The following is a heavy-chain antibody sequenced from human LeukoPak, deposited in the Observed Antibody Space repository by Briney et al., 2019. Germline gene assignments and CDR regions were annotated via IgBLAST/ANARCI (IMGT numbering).Heavy chain of an antibody. CDR1: GFTFRSYS. J-gene: IGHJ4*02. CDR3: ARDSHSSSWYSEFDY. V-gene: IGHV3-21*01. Sequence: PGRSLRLSCAASGFTFRSYSMNWVRQAPGKGLEWVSSINILSNYIYYADSVKGRFTISRDNAKNSLYLQMNSLRAEDTAVYYCARDSHSSSWYSEFDYWGQGTLVTVSS. D-gene: IGHD6-13*01. CDR2: INILSNYI.